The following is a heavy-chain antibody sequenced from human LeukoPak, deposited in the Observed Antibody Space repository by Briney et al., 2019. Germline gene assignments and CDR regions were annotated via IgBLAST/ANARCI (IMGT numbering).Heavy chain of an antibody. V-gene: IGHV4-30-2*01. Sequence: SHPLSLICAVSGGPISSGGYFWRWIRQPPGKGLERIGYICHSGSTYYNPSLKSRVTISVDRSKSQFSLKLSSMTAADTDVYYFARGATVSAFDPWDQGTLVTVSS. D-gene: IGHD4-17*01. J-gene: IGHJ5*02. CDR3: ARGATVSAFDP. CDR2: ICHSGST. CDR1: GGPISSGGYF.